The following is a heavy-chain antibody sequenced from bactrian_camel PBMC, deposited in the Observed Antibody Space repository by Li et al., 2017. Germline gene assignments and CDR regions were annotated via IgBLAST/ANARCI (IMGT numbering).Heavy chain of an antibody. CDR3: ASDTYGGSFYEGFGY. CDR1: GYTPHKYC. V-gene: IGHV3S63*01. D-gene: IGHD6*01. J-gene: IGHJ6*01. CDR2: IDRDGTA. Sequence: QVQLVESGGGSVQAGGSLTLSCEQSGYTPHKYCMAWFRQAPGKDREGVASIDRDGTASVDGSVKGRFTISKDYAKKTLYLQMNSLKPEDTALYYCASDTYGGSFYEGFGYWGQGTQVTVS.